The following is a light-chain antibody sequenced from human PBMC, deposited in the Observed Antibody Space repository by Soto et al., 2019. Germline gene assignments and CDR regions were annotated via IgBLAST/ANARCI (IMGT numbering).Light chain of an antibody. J-gene: IGKJ2*01. CDR3: QQYGTSPGYT. Sequence: EIVLTQSPGTLSLSPGERATLSCRASHSVSSNYLTWYQQKPGQAPRLLIHGTSNRATGIPDRFSGSGSGTDFTLTISRLEPEDFAVYYCQQYGTSPGYTFGQGTELEIK. CDR1: HSVSSNY. CDR2: GTS. V-gene: IGKV3-20*01.